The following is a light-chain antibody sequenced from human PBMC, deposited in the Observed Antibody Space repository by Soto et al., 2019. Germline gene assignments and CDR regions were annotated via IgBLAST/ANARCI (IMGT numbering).Light chain of an antibody. Sequence: EIVLTQSPGTLSLSPGERATLSCRTSQSISSTYLAWYQQKPGQAPRLLIYGTYSRATGIPDRFSGSGSGGDFTLTISRLEPEDFAVYYCPQYGTSPPVYTFGQGTKLEIK. V-gene: IGKV3-20*01. J-gene: IGKJ2*01. CDR1: QSISSTY. CDR3: PQYGTSPPVYT. CDR2: GTY.